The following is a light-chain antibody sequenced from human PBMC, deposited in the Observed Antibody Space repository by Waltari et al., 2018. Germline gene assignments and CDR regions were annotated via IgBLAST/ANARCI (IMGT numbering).Light chain of an antibody. CDR3: QAWDSSGV. J-gene: IGLJ2*01. CDR1: KLGDKY. Sequence: SYELTQPPSVSVSPGQTASITCAGGKLGDKYACWYQQKPGQSPVLVIYQDSKRPSGIPERFSGSNSGNTATLTISGTQAMDEADYYCQAWDSSGVFGGGTKLTVL. CDR2: QDS. V-gene: IGLV3-1*01.